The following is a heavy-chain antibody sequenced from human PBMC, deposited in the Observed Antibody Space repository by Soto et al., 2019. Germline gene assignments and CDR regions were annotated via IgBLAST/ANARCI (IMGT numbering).Heavy chain of an antibody. Sequence: EVRLLESGGGLVKPGGSLRLSCAISGLTFSNYAMSWVRQAPGGGLEWVSSMSGSSSTTYYADSVRGRFTISRDRSKNTLYLQMSSLRAEDTAVYYCAKNRERELPRVIDFWGQGTLVTVSS. D-gene: IGHD1-7*01. V-gene: IGHV3-23*01. CDR2: MSGSSSTT. CDR1: GLTFSNYA. J-gene: IGHJ4*02. CDR3: AKNRERELPRVIDF.